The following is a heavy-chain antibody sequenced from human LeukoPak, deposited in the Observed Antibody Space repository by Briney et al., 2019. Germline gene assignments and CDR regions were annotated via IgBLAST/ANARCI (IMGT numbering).Heavy chain of an antibody. CDR2: IGGSGGST. D-gene: IGHD6-13*01. V-gene: IGHV3-23*01. CDR1: GFTFSSYA. J-gene: IGHJ5*02. Sequence: PGGSLRLSCAASGFTFSSYAMSWVRQAPGKGLEWVSAIGGSGGSTYYADSVKGRFTISRDNSKNTLYLQMNSLRAEDMAVYYCAKSSREGSSWYGVYNWFDPWGQGTLVTVSS. CDR3: AKSSREGSSWYGVYNWFDP.